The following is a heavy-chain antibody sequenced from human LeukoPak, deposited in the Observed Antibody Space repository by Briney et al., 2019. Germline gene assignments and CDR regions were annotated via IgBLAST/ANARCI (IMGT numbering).Heavy chain of an antibody. CDR3: ARDRGDGLRYFDWLVY. J-gene: IGHJ4*02. V-gene: IGHV3-64*01. Sequence: PGGSLRLSCAASGFTFSSYAMHWVRQAPGKGLEYVSAISSNGGSTYYANSVKGRFTISRDNSKNTLYLQMGSLRAEDMAVYYCARDRGDGLRYFDWLVYWGQGTLVTVSS. CDR2: ISSNGGST. D-gene: IGHD3-9*01. CDR1: GFTFSSYA.